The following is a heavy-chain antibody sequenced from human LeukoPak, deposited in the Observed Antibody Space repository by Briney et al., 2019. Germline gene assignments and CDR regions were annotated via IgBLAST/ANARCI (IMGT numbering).Heavy chain of an antibody. J-gene: IGHJ4*02. V-gene: IGHV3-7*01. Sequence: GGSLRLSCAASGFTFSSYWMSWFRQAPEKGLEWVANIKQDGSEKYYVDSVKGRFTISRDNAKNSLYLQMNSLRAEDTAVYYCASTSWYEDYWGQGTLVTVSS. CDR1: GFTFSSYW. D-gene: IGHD6-13*01. CDR3: ASTSWYEDY. CDR2: IKQDGSEK.